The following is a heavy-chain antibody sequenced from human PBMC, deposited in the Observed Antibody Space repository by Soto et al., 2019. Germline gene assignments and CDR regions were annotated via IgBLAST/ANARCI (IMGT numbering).Heavy chain of an antibody. CDR2: ITPMFGTA. D-gene: IGHD6-19*01. V-gene: IGHV1-69*12. J-gene: IGHJ2*01. CDR1: GGTFSRYA. Sequence: QVQLVQSGAEVKKYGSSVKVSCKASGGTFSRYAISWVRQAPGQGLEWMGGITPMFGTANYAQRFQGRATITADESTSKAYMQLRSLRSDDTAVYYCAQTLGLAVAGPGRFDLWGRGTLVTVSS. CDR3: AQTLGLAVAGPGRFDL.